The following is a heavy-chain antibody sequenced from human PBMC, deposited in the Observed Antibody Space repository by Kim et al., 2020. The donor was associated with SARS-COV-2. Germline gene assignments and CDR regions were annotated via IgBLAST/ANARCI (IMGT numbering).Heavy chain of an antibody. CDR1: GFTFSSYG. V-gene: IGHV3-30*18. J-gene: IGHJ6*02. CDR3: AKGDGEALYYYYGMDV. CDR2: ISYDGSNK. D-gene: IGHD3-10*01. Sequence: GGSLRLSCAASGFTFSSYGMHWVRQAPGKGLEWVAVISYDGSNKYYADSVKGRFTISRDNSKNTLYLQMNSLRAEDTAVYYCAKGDGEALYYYYGMDVWGQGTTVTVSS.